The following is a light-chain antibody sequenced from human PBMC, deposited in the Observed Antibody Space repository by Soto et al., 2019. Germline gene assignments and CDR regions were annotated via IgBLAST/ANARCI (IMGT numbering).Light chain of an antibody. CDR2: AAS. CDR3: QQSKFSPPT. J-gene: IGKJ4*01. Sequence: VSKSRSSLYQSIGDRVTITCRASQSITNYLNWYQHKPGQAPNLLIYAASTLQAGVPSRFRGSGSGTDFTLTISCLQPEDVATYCCQQSKFSPPTFAGVTKVDIK. CDR1: QSITNY. V-gene: IGKV1-39*01.